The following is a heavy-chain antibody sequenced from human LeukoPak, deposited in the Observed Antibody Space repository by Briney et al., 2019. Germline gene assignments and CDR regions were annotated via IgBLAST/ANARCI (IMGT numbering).Heavy chain of an antibody. CDR3: ARDEAVMTTVLSDAFDI. CDR2: IWYDGSKK. Sequence: GRSLRLSCAASGFTFSSYGMHWVRQAPGKGLEWVALIWYDGSKKFYTDSVKGRFTISRDNSKNTLYLQMNSLRAEDMAVYYCARDEAVMTTVLSDAFDIWGQGTMVTVSS. V-gene: IGHV3-33*01. J-gene: IGHJ3*02. D-gene: IGHD4-17*01. CDR1: GFTFSSYG.